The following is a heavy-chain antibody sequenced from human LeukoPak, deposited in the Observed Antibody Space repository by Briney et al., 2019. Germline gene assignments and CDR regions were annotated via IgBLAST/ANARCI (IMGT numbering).Heavy chain of an antibody. Sequence: ASVKISCKASGYTFNNYDINWVRQGSGQGLEWMGWMNPNSGNTGYAQKFQGRVTMTRNTSTRTAYMELSSLRSEDTAVYYCARDYSSSSDFWFDPWGQGTLVTVSS. CDR2: MNPNSGNT. D-gene: IGHD6-6*01. J-gene: IGHJ5*02. CDR3: ARDYSSSSDFWFDP. V-gene: IGHV1-8*01. CDR1: GYTFNNYD.